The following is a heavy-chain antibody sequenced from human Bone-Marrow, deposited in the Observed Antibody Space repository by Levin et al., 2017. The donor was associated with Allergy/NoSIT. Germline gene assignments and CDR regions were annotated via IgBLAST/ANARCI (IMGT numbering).Heavy chain of an antibody. CDR2: ISGSGGST. CDR3: AKLEGTKTWGSSGWGYFDY. J-gene: IGHJ4*02. V-gene: IGHV3-23*01. Sequence: GGSLRLSCAASGFTFSSYAMSWVRQAPGKGLEWVSAISGSGGSTYYADSVKGRFTISRDNSKNTLYLQMNSLRDEDTAVYYCAKLEGTKTWGSSGWGYFDYWGQGTLVTVSS. D-gene: IGHD6-19*01. CDR1: GFTFSSYA.